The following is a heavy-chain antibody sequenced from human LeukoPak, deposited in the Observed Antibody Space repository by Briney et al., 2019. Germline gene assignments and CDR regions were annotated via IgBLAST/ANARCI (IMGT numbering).Heavy chain of an antibody. D-gene: IGHD5-12*01. CDR3: ASRGYSGYGEFDY. V-gene: IGHV4-30-4*01. Sequence: SETLSLTCTVSGGSISSGDYYWSWIRQPPGKGLEWIGYVYYSGSTYYNPSLKSRVTISVDTSKNQFSLKLSSVTAADTAVYYCASRGYSGYGEFDYWGQGTLVTVSS. J-gene: IGHJ4*02. CDR1: GGSISSGDYY. CDR2: VYYSGST.